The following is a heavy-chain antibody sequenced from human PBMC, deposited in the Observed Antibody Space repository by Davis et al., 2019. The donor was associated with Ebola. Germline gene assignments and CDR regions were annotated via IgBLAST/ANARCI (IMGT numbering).Heavy chain of an antibody. V-gene: IGHV4-30-2*01. CDR1: GGSISSGGYS. CDR2: IYHSGST. CDR3: ARRVGATWAQWDY. D-gene: IGHD1-26*01. J-gene: IGHJ4*02. Sequence: SETLSLTCAVSGGSISSGGYSWSWIRQPPGKGLEWIGYIYHSGSTYYNPSLKSRVTISVDRSKNQFSPKLSSVTAADTAVYYCARRVGATWAQWDYWGQGTLVTVSS.